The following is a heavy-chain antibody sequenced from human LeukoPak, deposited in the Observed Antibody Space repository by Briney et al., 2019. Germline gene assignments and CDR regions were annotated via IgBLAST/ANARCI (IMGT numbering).Heavy chain of an antibody. CDR1: GGSISSHY. D-gene: IGHD2-15*01. J-gene: IGHJ3*02. Sequence: PSETLSLTCTVSGGSISSHYWSWIRQPPGKGLEWIGYIYYSGSTNYNPSLKSRVTISVDTSKNQFSLKLSSVTAADTAVYYCARVWRICNGGSCYSPGAFDIWGQGTMVTVSS. CDR2: IYYSGST. CDR3: ARVWRICNGGSCYSPGAFDI. V-gene: IGHV4-59*11.